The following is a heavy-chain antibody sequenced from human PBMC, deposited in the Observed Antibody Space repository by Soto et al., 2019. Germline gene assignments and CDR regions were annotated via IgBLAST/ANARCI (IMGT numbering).Heavy chain of an antibody. CDR1: GFTFSGSA. V-gene: IGHV3-73*02. CDR2: IRRKASTYAT. J-gene: IGHJ4*02. Sequence: EVQLVESGGGLVQPGGSLKLSCAASGFTFSGSAIHWVRQASGKGLEWVARIRRKASTYATAYAASVKGRFTICRDDSRNTASVQMNSPKTEDTAMYYWTRVETTSFDYWGQGTLFTVSS. CDR3: TRVETTSFDY. D-gene: IGHD1-26*01.